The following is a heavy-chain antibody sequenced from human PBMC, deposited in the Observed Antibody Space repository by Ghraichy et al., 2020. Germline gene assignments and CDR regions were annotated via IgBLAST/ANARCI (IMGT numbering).Heavy chain of an antibody. CDR1: GFIFSEYT. V-gene: IGHV3-48*02. J-gene: IGHJ6*02. CDR3: ARDHGSSGWSGRGMDV. CDR2: ISSGSGTV. D-gene: IGHD6-19*01. Sequence: GGSLRLSCAASGFIFSEYTMNWVRQAPGKGLEWVSYISSGSGTVYYADSVKGRFTISRDNDKSSLYLQMNSLRDEDTAVYYCARDHGSSGWSGRGMDVWGQGTTVTVSS.